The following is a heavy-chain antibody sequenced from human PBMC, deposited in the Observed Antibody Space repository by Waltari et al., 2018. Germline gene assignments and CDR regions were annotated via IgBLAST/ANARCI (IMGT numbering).Heavy chain of an antibody. Sequence: QVQLVQSGAEVKKPGASVKVSCKASGYTFTGYYMHWVRQAPGQGLEWMGWINPNSGGTNCAQKFQGRVTMTRDTSISTAYMELSRLRSDDTAVYYCARSAPQPLYYYVRRGGMDVWGQGTTVTVSS. CDR1: GYTFTGYY. J-gene: IGHJ6*02. V-gene: IGHV1-2*02. D-gene: IGHD3-10*02. CDR3: ARSAPQPLYYYVRRGGMDV. CDR2: INPNSGGT.